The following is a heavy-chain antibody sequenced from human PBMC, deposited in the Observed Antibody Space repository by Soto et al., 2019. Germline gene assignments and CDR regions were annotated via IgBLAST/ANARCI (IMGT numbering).Heavy chain of an antibody. CDR1: GFTFSSYA. J-gene: IGHJ6*02. Sequence: GGSLRLSCAASGFTFSSYAMHWVRQAPGKGLEWVAVISYDGSNKYYADSVKGRFTISRDNSKNTLYLQMNSLRAEDTAVYYCARGGDSSSFHYYYYGMDVWGQGTTVTVSS. CDR3: ARGGDSSSFHYYYYGMDV. CDR2: ISYDGSNK. V-gene: IGHV3-30-3*01. D-gene: IGHD6-6*01.